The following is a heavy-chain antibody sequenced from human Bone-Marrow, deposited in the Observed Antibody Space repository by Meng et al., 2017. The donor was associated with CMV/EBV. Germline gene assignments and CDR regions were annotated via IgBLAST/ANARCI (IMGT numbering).Heavy chain of an antibody. CDR3: ARRYGGNSYYYGMDV. D-gene: IGHD4-23*01. J-gene: IGHJ6*02. Sequence: GESLKISWAASGFTFSSYAMHGVRQAPGKGLEWVAVISYDGSNKYYADSVKGRFTISRDNSKNTLYLQMNSLRAEDTAVYYCARRYGGNSYYYGMDVWGQGTTVTVSS. CDR1: GFTFSSYA. CDR2: ISYDGSNK. V-gene: IGHV3-30-3*01.